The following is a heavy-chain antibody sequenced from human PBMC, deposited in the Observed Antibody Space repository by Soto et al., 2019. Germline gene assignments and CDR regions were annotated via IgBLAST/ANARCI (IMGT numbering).Heavy chain of an antibody. CDR1: GGSMRGQH. V-gene: IGHV4-4*09. CDR2: HHSDST. Sequence: QVQLQESGPGLVKPSETLSLTCTVSGGSMRGQHWSWIRQPPGKGLEWIGHHSDSTNYNPSLKSLITISKGPSKNLFSLNLSSVTATDTAVYYCATYTVGEGGRGYWGQGTLVTVSS. J-gene: IGHJ4*02. CDR3: ATYTVGEGGRGY. D-gene: IGHD3-16*01.